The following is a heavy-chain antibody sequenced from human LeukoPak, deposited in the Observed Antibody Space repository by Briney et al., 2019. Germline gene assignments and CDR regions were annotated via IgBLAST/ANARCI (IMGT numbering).Heavy chain of an antibody. Sequence: ASVKVSCKTSGYTFTDFYVHWVRQAPGQGLEFMGWVNPHSGGTSYAARFRGRVTLTRDTSATTSYMDLTSLTSDDTAVYYCARDKSSLFNGNYAFWGQGTLVTVSS. CDR2: VNPHSGGT. V-gene: IGHV1-2*02. CDR3: ARDKSSLFNGNYAF. D-gene: IGHD2-8*01. J-gene: IGHJ4*02. CDR1: GYTFTDFY.